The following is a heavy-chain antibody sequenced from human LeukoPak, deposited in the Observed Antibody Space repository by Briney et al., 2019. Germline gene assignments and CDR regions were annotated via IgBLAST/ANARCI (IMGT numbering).Heavy chain of an antibody. CDR2: IKSKTDSGTT. D-gene: IGHD4-23*01. V-gene: IGHV3-15*01. Sequence: GGSLRLSCAASGFTFSNAWMSWVRQAPGKGLEWVGRIKSKTDSGTTDYAAPVKGRFTISRDDSKNTLYLQMNSLKTEDTAVYYCTMSSVVPGAFDIWGQGTMVTVSS. CDR1: GFTFSNAW. CDR3: TMSSVVPGAFDI. J-gene: IGHJ3*02.